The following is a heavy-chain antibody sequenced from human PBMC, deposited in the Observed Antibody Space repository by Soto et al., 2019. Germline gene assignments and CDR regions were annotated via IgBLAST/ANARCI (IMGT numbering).Heavy chain of an antibody. V-gene: IGHV5-51*01. CDR2: IYPGDSDT. J-gene: IGHJ4*02. D-gene: IGHD3-22*01. CDR3: ARRHGSDYDSSGYTDF. CDR1: GYSFTRYW. Sequence: GESLKISCKGSGYSFTRYWIGWARQMPGKGLEWMGIIYPGDSDTRYSPSFQGQVTISADKSISTAYLQWSSLKASDTAMYYCARRHGSDYDSSGYTDFWGQGTRVTVSS.